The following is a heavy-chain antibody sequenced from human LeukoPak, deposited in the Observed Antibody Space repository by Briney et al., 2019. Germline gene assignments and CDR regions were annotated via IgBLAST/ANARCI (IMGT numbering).Heavy chain of an antibody. J-gene: IGHJ4*02. CDR1: GFTFDDYG. CDR3: ARAGSEGPPYYFDY. CDR2: INWNGGST. Sequence: TGGYLRLSCAASGFTFDDYGMSWVRQAPGKGLEWVSGINWNGGSTGYADSVKGRFTISRDNAKNSLYLQMNSLRAEDTALYYCARAGSEGPPYYFDYWGQGTLVTVSS. V-gene: IGHV3-20*04. D-gene: IGHD3-10*01.